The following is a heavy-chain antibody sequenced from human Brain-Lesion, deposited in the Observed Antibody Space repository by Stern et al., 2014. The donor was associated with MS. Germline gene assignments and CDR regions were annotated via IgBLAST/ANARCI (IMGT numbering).Heavy chain of an antibody. CDR3: ARDQRGITIFGVVTDYYYLGMDV. V-gene: IGHV1-2*02. CDR1: GYIFTGYY. CDR2: INPNTGGP. D-gene: IGHD3-3*01. J-gene: IGHJ6*02. Sequence: VQLVESGAEVKKPGASGKVSCKTSGYIFTGYYIHWVRQAPGQGLEWMAWINPNTGGPKYAQKFQGRVTMSRDTSISTAYVELSSLTSDDTAVYYCARDQRGITIFGVVTDYYYLGMDVWGQGTTVTVSS.